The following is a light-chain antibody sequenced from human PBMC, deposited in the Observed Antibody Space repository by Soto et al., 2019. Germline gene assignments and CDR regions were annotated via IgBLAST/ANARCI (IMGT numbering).Light chain of an antibody. CDR2: GAS. V-gene: IGKV3-20*01. Sequence: DTVFTQSPGTLSLSPGERATLSCRASQSVGTYLAWYQQKPGQAPRLLIYGASSRATGIPDRFSGSGSGTDFTLTISRLEPEDFAVYYCQQYGRPFGQGTKVDIK. CDR3: QQYGRP. CDR1: QSVGTY. J-gene: IGKJ1*01.